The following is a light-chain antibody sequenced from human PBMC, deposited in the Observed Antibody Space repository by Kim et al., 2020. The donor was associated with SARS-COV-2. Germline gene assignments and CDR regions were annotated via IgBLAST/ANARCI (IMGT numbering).Light chain of an antibody. CDR2: RNN. V-gene: IGLV10-54*04. J-gene: IGLJ3*02. Sequence: AKRPCAGKSNDGGIQGEVRLQMHQGQPPQLLSWRNNEQTSGISETISASTSGNTASLTITGLRPEDEADYSCSAWDSSLTGWVFGGGTQLTVL. CDR1: SNDGGIQG. CDR3: SAWDSSLTGWV.